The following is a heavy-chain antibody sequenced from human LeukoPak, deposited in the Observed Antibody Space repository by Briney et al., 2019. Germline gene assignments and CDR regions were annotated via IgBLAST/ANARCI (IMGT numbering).Heavy chain of an antibody. J-gene: IGHJ4*02. Sequence: GGSLRLSCAASGFTFSSYSMNWVRQAPGKGLEWVSSISSSSSYIYYADSVKGRFTISRDNSKNTLYLQMNSLRVEGTAVYYCAKEAYGSGEKMADYWGQGTLVAVSS. D-gene: IGHD3-10*01. CDR1: GFTFSSYS. V-gene: IGHV3-21*01. CDR3: AKEAYGSGEKMADY. CDR2: ISSSSSYI.